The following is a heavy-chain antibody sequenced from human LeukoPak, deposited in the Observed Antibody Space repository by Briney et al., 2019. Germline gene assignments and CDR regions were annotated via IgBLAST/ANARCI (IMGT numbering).Heavy chain of an antibody. CDR1: GFTFDDYA. D-gene: IGHD5-18*01. CDR3: ARGSVQLWLRDTYYYMDV. V-gene: IGHV3-20*04. J-gene: IGHJ6*03. Sequence: GESLRLSCAASGFTFDDYAMNWVRQVPGRGLEWVSGINWNGRITEYADSVKDRFTISRQNTKDSLYLYMNNLGGEDTALYFCARGSVQLWLRDTYYYMDVWGKGTTVTVSS. CDR2: INWNGRIT.